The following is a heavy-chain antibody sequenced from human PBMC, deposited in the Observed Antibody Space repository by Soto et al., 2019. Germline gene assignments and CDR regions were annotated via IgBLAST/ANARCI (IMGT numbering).Heavy chain of an antibody. CDR3: ARVDPYYYYMDV. V-gene: IGHV3-66*01. D-gene: IGHD3-9*01. CDR2: IYSVGST. Sequence: GGSLRLSCAASGFTVSSNYMSWVRQAPGKGLEWVSVIYSVGSTYYADSVKGGFTISRDNSKNTLYLQMNSLRAEDTAVYYCARVDPYYYYMDVWGKGTTVTVSS. CDR1: GFTVSSNY. J-gene: IGHJ6*03.